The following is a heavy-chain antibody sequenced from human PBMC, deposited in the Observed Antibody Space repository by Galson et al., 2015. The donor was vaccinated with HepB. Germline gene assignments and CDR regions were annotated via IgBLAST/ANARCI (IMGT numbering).Heavy chain of an antibody. V-gene: IGHV1-18*01. CDR2: IFSYNGNT. Sequence: SVKVSCKASGYIFTRHGISWVRQAPGQGLEWMGWIFSYNGNTNYGQKFQVRVTMTTDTFTSTAYMELRSLRSDDTAVYYCARGALVGVVGGRLNNWFDPWGQGTLVTVSS. CDR1: GYIFTRHG. CDR3: ARGALVGVVGGRLNNWFDP. J-gene: IGHJ5*02. D-gene: IGHD2-15*01.